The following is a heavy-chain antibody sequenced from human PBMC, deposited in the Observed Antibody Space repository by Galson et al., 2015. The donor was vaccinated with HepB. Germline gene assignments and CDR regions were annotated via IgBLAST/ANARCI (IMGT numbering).Heavy chain of an antibody. Sequence: SLRLSCAASGFTFDDYAMHWVRQAPGKGLEWVSGISWNSGSIGYADSVKGRFTISRDNAKNSLYLQTNSLRAEDTALYYCAKDSMRGPWERKVVVAATGGYFDYWGQGTLVTVSS. CDR2: ISWNSGSI. V-gene: IGHV3-9*01. CDR3: AKDSMRGPWERKVVVAATGGYFDY. CDR1: GFTFDDYA. J-gene: IGHJ4*02. D-gene: IGHD2-15*01.